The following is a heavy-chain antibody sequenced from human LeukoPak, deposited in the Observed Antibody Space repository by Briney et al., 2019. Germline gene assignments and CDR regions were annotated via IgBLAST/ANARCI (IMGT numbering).Heavy chain of an antibody. J-gene: IGHJ5*02. Sequence: SETLSLTCAVYGGSFSGYYWSWIRQPPGKGLEWIGEINHSGSTNYNPSLKSRVTISVETSKNQFSLKLSSVTAAETAVYYCAGNDWFDPWGQGTLVTVS. V-gene: IGHV4-34*01. CDR1: GGSFSGYY. CDR2: INHSGST. CDR3: AGNDWFDP.